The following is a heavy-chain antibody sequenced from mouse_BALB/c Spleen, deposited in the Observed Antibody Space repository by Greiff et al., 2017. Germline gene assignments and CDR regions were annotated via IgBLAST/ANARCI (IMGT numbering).Heavy chain of an antibody. CDR2: INSNGGST. CDR1: GFTFSSYY. CDR3: ARQRQGNTGFAY. D-gene: IGHD3-2*01. V-gene: IGHV5-6-2*01. J-gene: IGHJ3*01. Sequence: EVKLMESGGGLVKLGGSLKLTCAASGFTFSSYYMSWVRQTPEKRLELVAAINSNGGSTYYPDTVKGRFTISRDNAKNTLYLQMSSLKSEDTALYYCARQRQGNTGFAYWGQGTLVTVSA.